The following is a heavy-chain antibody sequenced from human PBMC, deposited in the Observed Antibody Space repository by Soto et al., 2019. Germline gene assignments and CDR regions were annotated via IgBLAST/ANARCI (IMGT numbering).Heavy chain of an antibody. CDR1: GFTFSSYS. CDR2: ISSSSSTI. D-gene: IGHD3-10*01. CDR3: ARDCFRMVRGVACFDY. Sequence: GGSLRLSCAASGFTFSSYSMNWVRQAPGKGLEWVSYISSSSSTIYYADSVKGRFTISRDNAKNSLYLQINSLRDEDTAVYYCARDCFRMVRGVACFDYWGQGTLVTVSS. V-gene: IGHV3-48*02. J-gene: IGHJ4*02.